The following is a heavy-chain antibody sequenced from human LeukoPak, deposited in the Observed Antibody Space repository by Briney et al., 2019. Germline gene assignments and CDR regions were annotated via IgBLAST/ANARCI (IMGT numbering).Heavy chain of an antibody. CDR3: ARDPYIKAFDI. D-gene: IGHD1-14*01. Sequence: GGSLRLSCAASGFTYRSYWMTWLRQAPGKELELVAHINPDGSEESYADSVKGRFTISRDNAKNSLHLQMNNLRVEDTAVYYCARDPYIKAFDIWGQGTMVTVSS. J-gene: IGHJ3*02. CDR1: GFTYRSYW. CDR2: INPDGSEE. V-gene: IGHV3-7*01.